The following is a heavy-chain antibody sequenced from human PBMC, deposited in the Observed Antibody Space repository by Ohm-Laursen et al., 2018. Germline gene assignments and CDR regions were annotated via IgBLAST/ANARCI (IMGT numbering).Heavy chain of an antibody. D-gene: IGHD5-24*01. J-gene: IGHJ4*02. V-gene: IGHV3-23*01. CDR3: AKDMAY. CDR2: ISGTGSST. Sequence: SLRLSCAASGFTFSSYGMHWVRQAPGKGLEWVSAISGTGSSTYYADSVKGRLTISRDNSMNTLYLQMNSLRAEDTAMYYCAKDMAYWGQGTLVTVSS. CDR1: GFTFSSYG.